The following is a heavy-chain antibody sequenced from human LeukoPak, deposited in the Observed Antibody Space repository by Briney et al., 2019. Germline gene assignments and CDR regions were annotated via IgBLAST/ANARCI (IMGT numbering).Heavy chain of an antibody. CDR1: GGSISSYY. Sequence: SETLSLTCTVSGGSISSYYWSWIRQPPGKGLEWIGYIYYSGSTNYNPSLKSRVTMSVDTSKNQFSLKLSSVTAADTAVYYCARDGGSYYYYMDVWGKGTTVTVSS. CDR3: ARDGGSYYYYMDV. V-gene: IGHV4-59*12. CDR2: IYYSGST. D-gene: IGHD3-16*01. J-gene: IGHJ6*03.